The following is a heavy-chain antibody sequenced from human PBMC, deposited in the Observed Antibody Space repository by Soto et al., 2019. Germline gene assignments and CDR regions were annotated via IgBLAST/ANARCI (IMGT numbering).Heavy chain of an antibody. CDR1: GFTFSRFW. CDR2: IKEDGNVK. Sequence: EVQLVESGGGLVQPGGSLRVSCAASGFTFSRFWLSWVRQAPGKGLEWVDNIKEDGNVKYYVDSGRGRFTISRDNAKNSLYLQMDSLRAEDTAVYYCARAYYDHLWGSYRFDYWGQGTLVTVSS. CDR3: ARAYYDHLWGSYRFDY. J-gene: IGHJ4*02. D-gene: IGHD3-16*02. V-gene: IGHV3-7*01.